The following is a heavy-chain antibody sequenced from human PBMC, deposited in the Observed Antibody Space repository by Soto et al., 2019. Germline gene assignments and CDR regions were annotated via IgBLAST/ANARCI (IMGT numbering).Heavy chain of an antibody. CDR2: IYYSGST. D-gene: IGHD5-12*01. V-gene: IGHV4-30-4*01. CDR3: ARLYTGYEAFDY. J-gene: IGHJ4*01. CDR1: GGSINSGDYY. Sequence: SETLSLTCRVSGGSINSGDYYWSWIRQSPGKGLAWIGFIYYSGSTYYNPSLKSRSNISIDTSKSQFFLDVDAVTAADTAVYYCARLYTGYEAFDYWGHGTLVTVSS.